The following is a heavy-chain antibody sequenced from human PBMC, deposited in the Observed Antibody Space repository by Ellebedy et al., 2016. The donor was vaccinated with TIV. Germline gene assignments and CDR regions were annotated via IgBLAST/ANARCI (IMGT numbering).Heavy chain of an antibody. CDR3: AREGGSYTFDY. Sequence: PGGSLRLSCAASGFTFNSYAMSWVRQAPGKGLEWVAVIWYDGSNKNYADSVKGRFTISRDNSKNTLYLQMNSLRAEDTAVYYCAREGGSYTFDYWGQGTLVTVSS. CDR1: GFTFNSYA. D-gene: IGHD1-26*01. V-gene: IGHV3-33*08. J-gene: IGHJ4*02. CDR2: IWYDGSNK.